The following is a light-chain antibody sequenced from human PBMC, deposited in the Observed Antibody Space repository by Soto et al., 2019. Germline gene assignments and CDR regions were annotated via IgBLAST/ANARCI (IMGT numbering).Light chain of an antibody. CDR2: EVS. Sequence: QSALTQPASVSGSPGQSITISCTGTSSYVGGSNYVSWYQQHPGKSPKLMIYEVSHRPSGVSNRFSGSQSSNTASLTISGLQAEDAADYYCSSYTSKKTRVFGGGTKLTGL. J-gene: IGLJ3*02. CDR3: SSYTSKKTRV. V-gene: IGLV2-14*01. CDR1: SSYVGGSNY.